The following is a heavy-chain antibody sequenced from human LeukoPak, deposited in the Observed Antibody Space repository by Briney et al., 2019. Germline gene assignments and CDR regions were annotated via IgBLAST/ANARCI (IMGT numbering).Heavy chain of an antibody. CDR3: ARDRGYSYGYDPYWYFDL. J-gene: IGHJ2*01. CDR2: IKQDGSEK. Sequence: PGGSLRLSCAASGFTFSGYWMSWVRQAPGKGLEWVANIKQDGSEKNYVDSVKGRFTISRDNAKNSLSLQMNSLRAEDTAVYYCARDRGYSYGYDPYWYFDLWGRGTLVTVSS. V-gene: IGHV3-7*01. CDR1: GFTFSGYW. D-gene: IGHD5-18*01.